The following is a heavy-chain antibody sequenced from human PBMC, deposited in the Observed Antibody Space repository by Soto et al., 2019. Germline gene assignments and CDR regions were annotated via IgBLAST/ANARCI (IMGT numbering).Heavy chain of an antibody. V-gene: IGHV3-13*01. J-gene: IGHJ3*02. CDR1: GFTFSSYD. D-gene: IGHD5-18*01. Sequence: EVQLVESGGGLVQPGGSLRLSCAASGFTFSSYDMHWVRQATGKGLEWVSAIGTAGDTYYPGSVKGRFTISRENAKNSLYLQMNSLSAGDTDVYYCARMDTAMDAFDIWGQGTMVTVSS. CDR2: IGTAGDT. CDR3: ARMDTAMDAFDI.